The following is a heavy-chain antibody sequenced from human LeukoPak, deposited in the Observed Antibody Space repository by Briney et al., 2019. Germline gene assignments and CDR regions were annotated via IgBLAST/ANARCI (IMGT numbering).Heavy chain of an antibody. V-gene: IGHV5-51*01. Sequence: GGSLQISFYGSGCSFTSYWIGWGRRMPGKNLQWMGIIYPGDSDTRYSPYFQGQVTISADKSISTVYLQWRSLKASDTAMYYCARHVRGLSHDAFDIWGQGTMVTVSS. J-gene: IGHJ3*02. CDR2: IYPGDSDT. CDR1: GCSFTSYW. CDR3: ARHVRGLSHDAFDI. D-gene: IGHD3-16*02.